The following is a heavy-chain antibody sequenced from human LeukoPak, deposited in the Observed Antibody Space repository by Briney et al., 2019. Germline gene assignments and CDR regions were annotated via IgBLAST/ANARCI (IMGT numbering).Heavy chain of an antibody. CDR2: INHSGST. CDR3: ARGLTTVTTFNWVDP. V-gene: IGHV4-34*01. J-gene: IGHJ5*01. CDR1: GGSFSGYF. D-gene: IGHD4-17*01. Sequence: SETLSFTCAVYGGSFSGYFWSWIRQPPGKGLEWIGEINHSGSTNYNPSLKSRVTISVDTSKNQFSLKLSSVTAADTAVYSCARGLTTVTTFNWVDPWGQGTLVAVSS.